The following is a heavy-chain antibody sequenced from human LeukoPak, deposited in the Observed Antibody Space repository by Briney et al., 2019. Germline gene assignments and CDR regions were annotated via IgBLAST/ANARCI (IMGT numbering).Heavy chain of an antibody. J-gene: IGHJ3*02. CDR1: GFTFSTYS. D-gene: IGHD2-15*01. CDR3: AREYCKGGSCYNDAFDI. Sequence: GGSLRLSCAGSGFTFSTYSMNWVRQAPGKGLEWVSFISSSSSSIYYADSLKGRFTISRDNANNSLYLQMNSLRAEDTAAYYCAREYCKGGSCYNDAFDIWGQGTMVTVSS. V-gene: IGHV3-21*01. CDR2: ISSSSSSI.